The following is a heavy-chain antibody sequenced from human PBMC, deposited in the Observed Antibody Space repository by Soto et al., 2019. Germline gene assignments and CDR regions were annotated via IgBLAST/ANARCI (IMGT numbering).Heavy chain of an antibody. CDR3: AVTATSSYYYYMDV. J-gene: IGHJ6*03. CDR2: INHSGST. D-gene: IGHD2-21*02. V-gene: IGHV4-34*01. Sequence: QVQLQQWGAGLLKPSETLSLTCAVYGGSFSGYYWSWIRQPPGKGLEWIGEINHSGSTNYNPSLKSRVTISVDTSKNQFSLQLSSVTAADTAVYYCAVTATSSYYYYMDVWGKGTTVTVSS. CDR1: GGSFSGYY.